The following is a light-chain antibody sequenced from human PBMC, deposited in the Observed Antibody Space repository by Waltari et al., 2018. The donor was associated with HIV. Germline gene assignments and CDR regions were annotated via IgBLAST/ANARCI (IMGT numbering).Light chain of an antibody. CDR3: QHGSDFPLS. Sequence: IQLTQSPPSLSASVGDRVTITCRASQDINTRFAWYQQKPGKAPNLVIYASSRLQSGVPSRFSGSGSGTFFTLTIDDFQTDDSATYYCQHGSDFPLSFGGGTKVEI. CDR2: ASS. V-gene: IGKV1-12*01. CDR1: QDINTR. J-gene: IGKJ4*01.